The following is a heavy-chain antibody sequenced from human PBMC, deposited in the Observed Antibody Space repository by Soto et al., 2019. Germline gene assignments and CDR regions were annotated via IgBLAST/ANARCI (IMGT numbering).Heavy chain of an antibody. CDR3: ARTLKLLLWFGEYNDAFDI. J-gene: IGHJ3*02. Sequence: EVQLVGSGGGLVQPGGSLRLSCAASGFTFSSYWMSWVRQAPGKGLEWVANIKQDGSEKYYVDSVKGRFTISTDNAKNTLYLQMTSLRAEDTAVYYCARTLKLLLWFGEYNDAFDIWGQGTMVTVSS. D-gene: IGHD3-10*01. V-gene: IGHV3-7*01. CDR1: GFTFSSYW. CDR2: IKQDGSEK.